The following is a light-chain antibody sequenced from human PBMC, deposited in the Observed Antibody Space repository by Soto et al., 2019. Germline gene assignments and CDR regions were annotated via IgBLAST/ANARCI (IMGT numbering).Light chain of an antibody. J-gene: IGLJ2*01. V-gene: IGLV1-44*01. Sequence: QSVLAQPPSASGTPGQRVTISCSGSNSNIGRNDVTWYQQVPGTAPQCLIYSNDQRPSGVPDRISGSRSGTSASLAISGLQSGDEAEYYCAAWDDTLRARVFGGGTKVTV. CDR1: NSNIGRND. CDR3: AAWDDTLRARV. CDR2: SND.